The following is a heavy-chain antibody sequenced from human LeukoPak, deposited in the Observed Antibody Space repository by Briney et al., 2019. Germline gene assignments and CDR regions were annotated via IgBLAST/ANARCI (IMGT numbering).Heavy chain of an antibody. CDR1: GGPISSGGYY. CDR2: FYHSGIT. CDR3: ARGFGLAAAGADY. V-gene: IGHV4-39*02. D-gene: IGHD6-13*01. J-gene: IGHJ4*02. Sequence: SQTLSLTCTVSGGPISSGGYYWSWIRQPPGKGLQWIGTFYHSGITYYNPSLKSRVTISVDTSKNHFSLKLSSVTAADTAVYYCARGFGLAAAGADYWGQGTLVTVSS.